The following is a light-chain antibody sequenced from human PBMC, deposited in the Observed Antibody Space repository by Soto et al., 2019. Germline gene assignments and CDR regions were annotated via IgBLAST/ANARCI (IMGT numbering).Light chain of an antibody. CDR3: KQHSTFTPWR. Sequence: DIQMTQSPSTLSASVGDRVTITCRASQSSSNWVAWYQQKAGLAPKLLIPDVWCVESGVPSRFGGSGSGTEFPLTTSSLQPDDFPTSYCKQHSTFTPWRFGQGTTV. V-gene: IGKV1-5*01. CDR1: QSSSNW. J-gene: IGKJ1*01. CDR2: DVW.